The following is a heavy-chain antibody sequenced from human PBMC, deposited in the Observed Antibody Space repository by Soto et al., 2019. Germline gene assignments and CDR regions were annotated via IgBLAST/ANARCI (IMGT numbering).Heavy chain of an antibody. D-gene: IGHD6-19*01. Sequence: GGSLRLSCAASGFTVSSNYMSWVRQAPGKGLEWVSVIYSGGSTYYADSVKGRFTISRDNSKNTLYLQMNSLRAEDTAVYYCARASTGYSSGWPFDYWGQGTLVTVSS. V-gene: IGHV3-66*01. J-gene: IGHJ4*02. CDR1: GFTVSSNY. CDR2: IYSGGST. CDR3: ARASTGYSSGWPFDY.